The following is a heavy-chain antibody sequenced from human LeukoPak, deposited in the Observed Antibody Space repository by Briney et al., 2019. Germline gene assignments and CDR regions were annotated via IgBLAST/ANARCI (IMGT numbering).Heavy chain of an antibody. CDR1: GGSISSYY. V-gene: IGHV4-4*07. D-gene: IGHD6-19*01. Sequence: SETLSLTCTVSGGSISSYYWSWIRQPAGKGLEWIGRIYTSGSTNYNPSLKSRVTMSVDTSKNQFSLKLSSVTAADTAVYYCARDSIAVAGGDYYYYYGMDVWGQGTTVTVSS. J-gene: IGHJ6*02. CDR2: IYTSGST. CDR3: ARDSIAVAGGDYYYYYGMDV.